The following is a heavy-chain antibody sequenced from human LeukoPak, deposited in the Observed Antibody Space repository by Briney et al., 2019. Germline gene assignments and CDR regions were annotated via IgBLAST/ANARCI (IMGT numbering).Heavy chain of an antibody. CDR2: IYHSGST. J-gene: IGHJ3*02. D-gene: IGHD6-6*01. V-gene: IGHV4-38-2*02. CDR3: ARYSTSADAFDI. Sequence: SETLSLTCTVSGYSINSGYYWGWIRQPPGKGLEGIGSIYHSGSTYYKPSLKSRVTISVDTSKNQFSLKLSSVTAADTAVYYCARYSTSADAFDIWGQGTMVTVSS. CDR1: GYSINSGYY.